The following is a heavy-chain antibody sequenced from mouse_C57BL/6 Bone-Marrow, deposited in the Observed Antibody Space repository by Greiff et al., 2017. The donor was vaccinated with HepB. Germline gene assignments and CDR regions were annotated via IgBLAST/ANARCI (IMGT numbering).Heavy chain of an antibody. J-gene: IGHJ2*01. CDR1: GYTFTSYT. D-gene: IGHD3-2*02. CDR3: ARSQLRLDFDY. Sequence: VQVVESGAELARPGASVKMSCKASGYTFTSYTMHWVKQRPGQGLEWIGYINPSSGYTKYNQKFKDKATLTADKSSSTAYMQLSSLTSEDSAVYYCARSQLRLDFDYWGQGTTLTVSS. V-gene: IGHV1-4*01. CDR2: INPSSGYT.